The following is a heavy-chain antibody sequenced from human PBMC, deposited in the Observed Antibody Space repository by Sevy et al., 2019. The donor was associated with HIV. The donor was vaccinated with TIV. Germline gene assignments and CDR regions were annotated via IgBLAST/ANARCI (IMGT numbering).Heavy chain of an antibody. CDR1: GFTFSSYS. CDR3: ASSITMIVVGPLFF. Sequence: GGSLRLSCAASGFTFSSYSMNWVRQAPGKGLEWVSYISSSSSTIYYADSVKGRFTISRANAKNSLYLQMNSRRDEDTAVFYCASSITMIVVGPLFFWGQGTLVTVSS. V-gene: IGHV3-48*02. CDR2: ISSSSSTI. J-gene: IGHJ4*02. D-gene: IGHD3-22*01.